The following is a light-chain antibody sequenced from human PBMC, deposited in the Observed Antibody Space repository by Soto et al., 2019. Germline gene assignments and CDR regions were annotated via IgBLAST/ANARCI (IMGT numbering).Light chain of an antibody. CDR1: SSDVGSYKL. CDR3: CSYAGSNPWV. V-gene: IGLV2-23*02. J-gene: IGLJ3*02. Sequence: QSALTQPASVSGSPGQSITISCTGTSSDVGSYKLVSWYQQHPGKAPKLMISEVTKRPSGVSTRFSGSKSGNTASLTISGLQPEDESDYYCCSYAGSNPWVFGGGTKLTVL. CDR2: EVT.